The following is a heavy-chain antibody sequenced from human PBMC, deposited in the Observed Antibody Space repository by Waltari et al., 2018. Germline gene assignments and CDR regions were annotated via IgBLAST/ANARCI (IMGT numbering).Heavy chain of an antibody. D-gene: IGHD2-21*02. V-gene: IGHV1-18*04. J-gene: IGHJ3*02. Sequence: QVQLVQSGAEVTKPGASVKVSCRGSGYTFIDYGLTWLRQAPGQGTEWLGWIGPYNGVTNYAQKVQGRMTVTADTYTSTAYMELRSLTSDDTAVYYCAKMHGGNFISDAYDIWGQGTMVTVSS. CDR1: GYTFIDYG. CDR3: AKMHGGNFISDAYDI. CDR2: IGPYNGVT.